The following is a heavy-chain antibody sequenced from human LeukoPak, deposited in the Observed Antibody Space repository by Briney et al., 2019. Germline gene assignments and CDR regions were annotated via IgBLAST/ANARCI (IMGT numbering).Heavy chain of an antibody. V-gene: IGHV3-9*01. CDR2: ISWNSGSI. CDR3: AKGSVAGTADLDH. D-gene: IGHD6-19*01. Sequence: GRSLRLSCAASGFTFDDYAMHWVRQAPGKGLEWVSGISWNSGSIGYADSVKGRFTISRDNAKNSLYLRMNSLRAEDTALYYCAKGSVAGTADLDHWGQGTLVTVSS. CDR1: GFTFDDYA. J-gene: IGHJ4*02.